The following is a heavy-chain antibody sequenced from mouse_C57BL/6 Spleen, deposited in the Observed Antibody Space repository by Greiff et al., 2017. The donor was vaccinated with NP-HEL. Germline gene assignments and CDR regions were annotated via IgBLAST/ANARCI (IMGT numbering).Heavy chain of an antibody. CDR1: GYSITSGYY. V-gene: IGHV3-6*01. J-gene: IGHJ2*01. CDR3: AREDYGSSLDY. CDR2: ISYDGSN. Sequence: VQLQQSGPGLAKPSQSLSLTCSVTGYSITSGYYWNWIRQFPGNKLEWMGYISYDGSNNYNPSLKNRISITRDTSKNQFFLKLNSVTTEDTATYYCAREDYGSSLDYWGQGTTLTVSS. D-gene: IGHD1-1*01.